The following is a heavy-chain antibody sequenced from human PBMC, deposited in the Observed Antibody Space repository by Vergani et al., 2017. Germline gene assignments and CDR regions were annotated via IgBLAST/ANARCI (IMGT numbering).Heavy chain of an antibody. D-gene: IGHD6-19*01. CDR3: ASSRVAGHENDY. CDR2: INPNSGGT. J-gene: IGHJ4*02. Sequence: QVQVVQSGAEVKTPGASVKVFCKASGYTFTGYYMHWVRQAPGQGLEWMGWINPNSGGTNYAQKFQGRVTMTRGTSISTAYMELSRLRSDDTAVYYCASSRVAGHENDYWGQGTLVTVSS. CDR1: GYTFTGYY. V-gene: IGHV1-2*02.